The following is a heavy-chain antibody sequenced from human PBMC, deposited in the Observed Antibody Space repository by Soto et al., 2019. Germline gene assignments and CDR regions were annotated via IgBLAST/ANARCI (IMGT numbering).Heavy chain of an antibody. J-gene: IGHJ3*02. CDR1: GFTFSSYG. V-gene: IGHV3-33*01. D-gene: IGHD6-13*01. Sequence: QVQLVESGGGVVQPGRSLRLSCAASGFTFSSYGMHWVRQAPGKGLEWVAVIWYDGSNKYYTDCVKGRFTISRDNSKNTTYLQMNSRRDEETAWYYCARDDPVGSWCGPSAFDIWGPGTMVPVSS. CDR3: ARDDPVGSWCGPSAFDI. CDR2: IWYDGSNK.